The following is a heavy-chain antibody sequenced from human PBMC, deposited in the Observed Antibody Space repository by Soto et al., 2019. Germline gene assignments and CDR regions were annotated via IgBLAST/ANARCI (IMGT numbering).Heavy chain of an antibody. J-gene: IGHJ5*02. Sequence: GGSLRLSCAASGFTFSSYSMNWVRQAPGKGLEWVSSISSSSSYIYYADSVKGRFTISRDNAKNSLYLQMNSLRAEDTAVYYCARADLDIVVVVAVDNWFDPWGQGTLVTVSS. V-gene: IGHV3-21*01. CDR1: GFTFSSYS. CDR2: ISSSSSYI. CDR3: ARADLDIVVVVAVDNWFDP. D-gene: IGHD2-15*01.